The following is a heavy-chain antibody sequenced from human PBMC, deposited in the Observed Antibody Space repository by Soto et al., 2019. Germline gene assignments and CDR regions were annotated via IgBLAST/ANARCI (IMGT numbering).Heavy chain of an antibody. CDR1: GYTFTSYG. J-gene: IGHJ6*02. V-gene: IGHV1-18*04. D-gene: IGHD3-10*01. CDR2: ISGYNGNT. CDR3: ASAGKYYYGSGSPYYYGMDV. Sequence: QVQLVQSGAEVKKPGASVKVSCKASGYTFTSYGVSWVRQAPGQGLEWMGWISGYNGNTNYAQKLQGRVTMTTDTSTSTAYMELRSVRYDDTAVYYCASAGKYYYGSGSPYYYGMDVWGQGITVTVSS.